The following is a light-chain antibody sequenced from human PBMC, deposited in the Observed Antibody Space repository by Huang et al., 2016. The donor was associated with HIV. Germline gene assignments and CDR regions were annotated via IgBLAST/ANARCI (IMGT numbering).Light chain of an antibody. CDR2: GAY. CDR3: QKYDSAPRT. Sequence: DIQMTQSPPSLSAFVGDRVTITCRASQAISNYLAWYQQTPGKVPKLLIYGAYTLQSGVPSRFSGSGSGTDFTLTISSLQPEDVAVYFCQKYDSAPRTFGQGTRVEIK. V-gene: IGKV1-27*01. J-gene: IGKJ1*01. CDR1: QAISNY.